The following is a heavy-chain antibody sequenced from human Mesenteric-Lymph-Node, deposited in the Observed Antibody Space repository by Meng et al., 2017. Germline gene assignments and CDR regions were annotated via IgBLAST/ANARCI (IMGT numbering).Heavy chain of an antibody. D-gene: IGHD2-15*01. J-gene: IGHJ2*01. CDR2: IDNSGNT. Sequence: LREPGPPPVMPSAPPPLTCTVSGGASSSSYWGWLRQPPGNGLEWLEYIDNSGNTNNSPTHNSPVAISVVTSKTQFSLKLSSVTSADTAVYYCARGVVVVAATPRYWYFDLWGRGTLVTVSS. V-gene: IGHV4-59*01. CDR1: GGASSSSY. CDR3: ARGVVVVAATPRYWYFDL.